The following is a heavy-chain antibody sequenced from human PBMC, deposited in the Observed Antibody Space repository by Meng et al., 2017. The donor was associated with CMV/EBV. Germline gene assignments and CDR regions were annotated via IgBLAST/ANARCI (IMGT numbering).Heavy chain of an antibody. CDR2: ISHDGVHR. J-gene: IGHJ5*01. Sequence: CAASGSNCRGYAVHWVRQAPGKGLEWVSVISHDGVHRHYADSVRGRFTISRDDSTNTLELQMNSLRADDTAVYYCARAGSASWSPDSWGQGTLVTVSS. V-gene: IGHV3-30*03. CDR1: GSNCRGYA. CDR3: ARAGSASWSPDS.